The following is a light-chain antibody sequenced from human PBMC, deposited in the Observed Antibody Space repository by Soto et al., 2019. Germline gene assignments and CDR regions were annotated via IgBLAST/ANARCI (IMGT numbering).Light chain of an antibody. CDR1: SSDVGSYNL. J-gene: IGLJ3*02. CDR3: CSYAGSRKV. V-gene: IGLV2-23*02. CDR2: EVS. Sequence: QSALTQPASVSGSPGQSITISCTGTSSDVGSYNLVSWYQQHPGKAPKLMIYEVSKRPSGVSNRFSGSKSGNTASLTISGLQGEDEADYYCCSYAGSRKVFGGGTKVTVL.